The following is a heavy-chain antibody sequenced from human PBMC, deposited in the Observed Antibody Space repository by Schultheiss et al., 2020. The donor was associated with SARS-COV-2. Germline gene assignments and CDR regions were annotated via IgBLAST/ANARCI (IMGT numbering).Heavy chain of an antibody. Sequence: SETLSLTCTVSGGSISSGGYYWSWIRQPPGKGPEWIGYIYYSGSPNYNPSLKSRVTISLDASKNQFSLHLSSVTAADTAVYYCARGSALGGRRWFDPWGQGTLVTVSS. CDR2: IYYSGSP. D-gene: IGHD2-15*01. V-gene: IGHV4-61*08. CDR3: ARGSALGGRRWFDP. CDR1: GGSISSGGYY. J-gene: IGHJ5*02.